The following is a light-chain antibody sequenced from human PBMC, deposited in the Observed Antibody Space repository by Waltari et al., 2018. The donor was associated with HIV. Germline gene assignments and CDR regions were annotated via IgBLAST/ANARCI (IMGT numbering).Light chain of an antibody. CDR1: RNIRNW. J-gene: IGKJ1*01. CDR2: KVS. Sequence: DIQMTQSPSTLSASVGDRVTITCRASRNIRNWLAWYQHKPGKAPKLLIYKVSTLESGVPSRFSGSGSGTEFTLTISGLQPDDSATYYCQQFNYFWTFGQGTKVEI. V-gene: IGKV1-5*03. CDR3: QQFNYFWT.